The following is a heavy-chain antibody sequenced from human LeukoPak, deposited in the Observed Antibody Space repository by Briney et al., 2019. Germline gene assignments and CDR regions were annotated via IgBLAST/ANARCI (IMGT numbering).Heavy chain of an antibody. V-gene: IGHV1-24*01. CDR3: ATVFQQRGYYYMDV. Sequence: ASVKVSCKVSGNSLIYLSMHWVRQAPGKGLEWLGGLDPEGGGLIYAQNFQGRVIMNEDPSTDTAYMELSSLKSEETGVYYCATVFQQRGYYYMDVWGKGTTVTVSS. J-gene: IGHJ6*03. CDR1: GNSLIYLS. CDR2: LDPEGGGL. D-gene: IGHD6-13*01.